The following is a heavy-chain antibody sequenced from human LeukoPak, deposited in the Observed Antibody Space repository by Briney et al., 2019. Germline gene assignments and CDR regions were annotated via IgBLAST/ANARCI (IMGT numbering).Heavy chain of an antibody. CDR1: GGSISSYY. J-gene: IGHJ4*02. CDR2: SYYSGST. V-gene: IGHV4-59*08. CDR3: ARHTDIAALSSLNY. Sequence: SETLSLTCTVSGGSISSYYWSWIRQTPGKGLEWIGDSYYSGSTNYNPSLKSRVTISVDTSKNQFSLKLSSVAAADTAVYYCARHTDIAALSSLNYWGQGTLVTVSS. D-gene: IGHD6-13*01.